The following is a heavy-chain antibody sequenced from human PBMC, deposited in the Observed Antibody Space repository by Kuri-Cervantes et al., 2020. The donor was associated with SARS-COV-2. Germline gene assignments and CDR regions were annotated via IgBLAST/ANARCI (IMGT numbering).Heavy chain of an antibody. CDR2: INPDGSYT. CDR3: ARGSFRDYTFYKYYSVDV. J-gene: IGHJ6*02. V-gene: IGHV3-74*01. D-gene: IGHD4-11*01. CDR1: GFTFSGHW. Sequence: ETLSLTCAASGFTFSGHWIHWVRQAPGKGPVWVSRINPDGSYTNNADSVKGRFTLSRDNAKNMLFLQMNSLRAEDTAVYYCARGSFRDYTFYKYYSVDVWGQGTTVTVSS.